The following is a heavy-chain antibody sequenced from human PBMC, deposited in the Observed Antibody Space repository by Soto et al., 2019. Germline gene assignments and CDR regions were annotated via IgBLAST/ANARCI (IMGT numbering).Heavy chain of an antibody. J-gene: IGHJ6*03. Sequence: SSETLSLTCTVSGGSISSGGYYWSWIRQHPGKGLEWIGYIYYSGSTYYNPSLKSRVTISVDTSKNQFSLKLSSVTAADTAVYYCARGRHAVTTKGRLGYMDVWGKGTTVTVSS. D-gene: IGHD4-17*01. CDR2: IYYSGST. CDR1: GGSISSGGYY. V-gene: IGHV4-31*03. CDR3: ARGRHAVTTKGRLGYMDV.